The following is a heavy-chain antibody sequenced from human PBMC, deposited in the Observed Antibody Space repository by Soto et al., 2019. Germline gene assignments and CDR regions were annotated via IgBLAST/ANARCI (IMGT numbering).Heavy chain of an antibody. D-gene: IGHD2-2*01. CDR3: AIGYCSSTRGYVGF. Sequence: PGGSLRLSCVASGFTFEDFSMHWVRQLPGKGLEWVSGISNNGRFIGYADSVKGRFTISRDNAKNSLYLQMNSLRAEDTAVYYCAIGYCSSTRGYVGFCGQGSLVT. CDR2: ISNNGRFI. J-gene: IGHJ4*02. V-gene: IGHV3-9*01. CDR1: GFTFEDFS.